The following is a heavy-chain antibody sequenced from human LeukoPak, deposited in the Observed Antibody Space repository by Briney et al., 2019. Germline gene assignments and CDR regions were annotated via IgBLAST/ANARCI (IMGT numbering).Heavy chain of an antibody. CDR1: GYSFTSYW. D-gene: IGHD4-23*01. Sequence: GESLKISCKGSGYSFTSYWITWVRQMPGKGLEWVGRIDPSDSYTNYSPSFQGHVTISADKSISTAYLQWSSLTASDTAMYYCARDYGANHWYFDLWGRGTLVTVSS. CDR3: ARDYGANHWYFDL. V-gene: IGHV5-10-1*01. CDR2: IDPSDSYT. J-gene: IGHJ2*01.